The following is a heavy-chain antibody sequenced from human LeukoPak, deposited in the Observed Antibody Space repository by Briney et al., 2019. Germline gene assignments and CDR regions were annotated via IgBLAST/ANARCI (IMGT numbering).Heavy chain of an antibody. V-gene: IGHV4-59*01. Sequence: SETQSLTCTVSGGSISSYYWNWIRQPPGEGLEWIGYFHYSGSTNYNPSLKSRVTISVDTSKSQFSLKLSSVTAADTAVYYCARGGASGSHLYWFDPWRQGTLVTVSS. D-gene: IGHD3-10*01. CDR2: FHYSGST. J-gene: IGHJ5*02. CDR1: GGSISSYY. CDR3: ARGGASGSHLYWFDP.